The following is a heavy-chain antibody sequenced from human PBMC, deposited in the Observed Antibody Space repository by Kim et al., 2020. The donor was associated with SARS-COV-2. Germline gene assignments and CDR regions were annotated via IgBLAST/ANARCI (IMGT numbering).Heavy chain of an antibody. Sequence: YGASVKGRCNISRDDSKNSLYLQMNSLKTEDTAVYYCAMNWFGELSMFDYWGQGTLVTVSS. CDR3: AMNWFGELSMFDY. D-gene: IGHD3-10*01. V-gene: IGHV3-72*01. J-gene: IGHJ4*02.